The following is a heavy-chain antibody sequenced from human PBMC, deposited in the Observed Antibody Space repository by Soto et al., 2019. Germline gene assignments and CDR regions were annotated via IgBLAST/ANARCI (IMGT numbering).Heavy chain of an antibody. CDR1: GFTFSSYA. CDR2: ISYDGSNK. Sequence: VQLVESGGGVVQPGRSLRLSCAASGFTFSSYAMHWVRQAPGKGLEWVAVISYDGSNKYYADSVKGRFTISRDNSKNTLYLQMNSLRAEDTAVYYCAANGHQSYSKLPYNWFDPWGQGTLVTVSS. J-gene: IGHJ5*02. CDR3: AANGHQSYSKLPYNWFDP. V-gene: IGHV3-30-3*01. D-gene: IGHD4-4*01.